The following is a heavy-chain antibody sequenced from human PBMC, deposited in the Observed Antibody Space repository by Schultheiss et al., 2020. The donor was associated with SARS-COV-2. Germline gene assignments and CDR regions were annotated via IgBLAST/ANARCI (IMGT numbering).Heavy chain of an antibody. CDR1: GFTFSSYS. CDR2: ISSSSSYI. J-gene: IGHJ4*02. V-gene: IGHV3-21*04. Sequence: GGSLRLSCAASGFTFSSYSMNWVRQAPGKGLEWVSSISSSSSYIYYADSVKGRFTISRDNAKNSLYLQMNSLRAEDTAVYYCAKESGDPSRFDYWGQGTLVTVSS. CDR3: AKESGDPSRFDY. D-gene: IGHD4-17*01.